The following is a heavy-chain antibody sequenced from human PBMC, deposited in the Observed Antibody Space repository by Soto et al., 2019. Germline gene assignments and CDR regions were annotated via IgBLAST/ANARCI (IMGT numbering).Heavy chain of an antibody. CDR2: IIPIFGTA. CDR1: GGNFSSYA. J-gene: IGHJ3*02. Sequence: ASVKVSCKASGGNFSSYAISWVRQAPGQGLEWMGGIIPIFGTANYAQKFQGRVTITADKSTSTAYMELSSLRSEDTAVYYCARDMAEMATNEGAFDIWGQGTMVTVSS. V-gene: IGHV1-69*06. D-gene: IGHD5-12*01. CDR3: ARDMAEMATNEGAFDI.